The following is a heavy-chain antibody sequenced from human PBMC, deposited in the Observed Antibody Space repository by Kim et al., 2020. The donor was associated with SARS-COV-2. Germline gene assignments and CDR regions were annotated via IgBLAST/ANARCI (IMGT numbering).Heavy chain of an antibody. J-gene: IGHJ4*02. V-gene: IGHV3-11*06. CDR3: ASMTSGLGYGVTMVRGVISTAFDY. CDR2: ISSSSSYT. D-gene: IGHD3-10*01. CDR1: GFTFSDYY. Sequence: GGSLRLSCAASGFTFSDYYMSWIRQAPGKGLEWVSYISSSSSYTNYADSVKGRFTISRDNAKNSLYLQMNSLRAEDTAVYYCASMTSGLGYGVTMVRGVISTAFDYWGQGTLVTVSS.